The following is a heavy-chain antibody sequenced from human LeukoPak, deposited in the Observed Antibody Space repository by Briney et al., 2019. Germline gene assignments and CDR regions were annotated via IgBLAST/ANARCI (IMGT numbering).Heavy chain of an antibody. CDR1: GGSISSYY. CDR2: IYYSGST. D-gene: IGHD6-13*01. Sequence: PSETLSLTCTVSGGSISSYYWSWIRQPPGKGLEWIGSIYYSGSTYYNPSLKSRVTISVDTSKNQFSLKLSSVTAADTAVYYCARHKIAAAGRENWFDPWGQGTLVTVSS. J-gene: IGHJ5*02. CDR3: ARHKIAAAGRENWFDP. V-gene: IGHV4-59*05.